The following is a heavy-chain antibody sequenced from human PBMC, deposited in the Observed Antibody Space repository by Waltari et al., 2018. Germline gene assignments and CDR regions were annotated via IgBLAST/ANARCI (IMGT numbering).Heavy chain of an antibody. V-gene: IGHV4-38-2*01. CDR1: GCSISSGSY. D-gene: IGHD3-22*01. CDR2: IYHSGST. Sequence: QVQLQESGPRLVKPSETLSLTCAGSGCSISSGSYLGWIRQPPRQGLEWVGSIYHSGSTYYNPSLKSRVTISVDTSKNQFSLKLSSVTAADTAVYYCARSIMIVVVSAYNWFDPWGQGTLVTVSS. CDR3: ARSIMIVVVSAYNWFDP. J-gene: IGHJ5*02.